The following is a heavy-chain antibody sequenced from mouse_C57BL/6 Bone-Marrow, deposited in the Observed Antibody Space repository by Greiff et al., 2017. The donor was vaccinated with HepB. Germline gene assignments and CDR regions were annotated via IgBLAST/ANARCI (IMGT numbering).Heavy chain of an antibody. V-gene: IGHV1-80*01. D-gene: IGHD3-3*01. CDR1: GYAFSSYW. CDR2: IYPGDGDT. J-gene: IGHJ2*01. CDR3: ARMLGQGRFDY. Sequence: QVHVKQSGAELVKPGASVKISCKASGYAFSSYWMNWVKQRPGKGLEWIGQIYPGDGDTNYNGKFKGKATLTADKSSSTAYMQLSSLTSEDSAVYFCARMLGQGRFDYWGQGTTLTVSS.